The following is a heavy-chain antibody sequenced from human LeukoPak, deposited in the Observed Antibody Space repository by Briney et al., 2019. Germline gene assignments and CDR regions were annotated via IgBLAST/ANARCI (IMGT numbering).Heavy chain of an antibody. Sequence: GASVKVSCKASSYTFTRYGISWVRQAPGQGLEWMGGIIPIFGTANYAQKFQGRVTITADESTSTAYMELSSLRSEDTAVYYCASFSMVRGVSGGYWGQGTLVTVSS. CDR1: SYTFTRYG. CDR2: IIPIFGTA. CDR3: ASFSMVRGVSGGY. V-gene: IGHV1-69*13. J-gene: IGHJ4*02. D-gene: IGHD3-10*01.